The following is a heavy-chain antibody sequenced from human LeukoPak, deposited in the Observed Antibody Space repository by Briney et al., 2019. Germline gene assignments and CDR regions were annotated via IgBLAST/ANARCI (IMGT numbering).Heavy chain of an antibody. Sequence: SVKVSCKASGGTFSSYAISWVRQAPGQGLEWMGGIIPIFGTADYAQKFQGRVTITTDESTSTAYMELRSLRSDDTAVYYCARSRRVLWFGELLWGAFDIWGQGTMVTVSS. J-gene: IGHJ3*02. D-gene: IGHD3-10*01. CDR2: IIPIFGTA. CDR1: GGTFSSYA. CDR3: ARSRRVLWFGELLWGAFDI. V-gene: IGHV1-69*05.